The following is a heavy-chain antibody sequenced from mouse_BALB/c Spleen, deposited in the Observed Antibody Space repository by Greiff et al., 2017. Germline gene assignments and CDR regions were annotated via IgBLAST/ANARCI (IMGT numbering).Heavy chain of an antibody. CDR2: ISSGSSTI. V-gene: IGHV5-17*02. D-gene: IGHD2-4*01. CDR3: AREGYDYRFAY. CDR1: GFTFSSFG. J-gene: IGHJ3*01. Sequence: EVQRVESGGGLVQPGGSRKLSCAASGFTFSSFGMHWVRQAPEKGLEWVAYISSGSSTIYYADTVKGRFTISRDNPKNTLFLQMTSLRSEDTAMYYCAREGYDYRFAYWGQGTLVTVSA.